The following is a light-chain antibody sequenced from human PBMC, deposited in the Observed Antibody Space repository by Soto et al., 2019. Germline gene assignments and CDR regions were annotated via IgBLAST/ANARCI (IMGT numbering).Light chain of an antibody. CDR2: DAS. J-gene: IGKJ5*01. Sequence: EIALTQSPATLSLSPGERATLSCRASQTVISYLAWYQQKPGQAPRLLLYDASNRATGIPARFSGSGSGTDFTLTISSLEPEDFAVYYCQQRSNWPSITFGQGTRLEI. CDR3: QQRSNWPSIT. CDR1: QTVISY. V-gene: IGKV3-11*01.